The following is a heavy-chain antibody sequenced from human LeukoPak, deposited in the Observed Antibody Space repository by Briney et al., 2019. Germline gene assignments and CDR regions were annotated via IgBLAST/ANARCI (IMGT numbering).Heavy chain of an antibody. CDR2: IYSGGST. V-gene: IGHV3-53*01. CDR3: ARGTYYYDSSGYLSFDY. J-gene: IGHJ4*02. D-gene: IGHD3-22*01. Sequence: GGSLRLSCAASGFTVSSNYMSWVRQAPGKGLEWVSVIYSGGSTYYADSAKGRFTISRDNSKNTLYLQMNSLRAEDTAVYYRARGTYYYDSSGYLSFDYWGQGTLVTVSS. CDR1: GFTVSSNY.